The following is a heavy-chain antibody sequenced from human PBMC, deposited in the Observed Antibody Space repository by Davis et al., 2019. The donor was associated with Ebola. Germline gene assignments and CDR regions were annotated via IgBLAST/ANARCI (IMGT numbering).Heavy chain of an antibody. Sequence: GESLKISCKGSGYSFTNYWISWVRQVPGKGLEWMGRIDPSDSYTNYSPSFQGHVTISADKSISTAYLQWSSLKASDTAMYYCARLGSDGSGSYYYYYGMDVWGQGTTVTVSS. CDR2: IDPSDSYT. D-gene: IGHD3-10*01. CDR3: ARLGSDGSGSYYYYYGMDV. J-gene: IGHJ6*02. CDR1: GYSFTNYW. V-gene: IGHV5-10-1*01.